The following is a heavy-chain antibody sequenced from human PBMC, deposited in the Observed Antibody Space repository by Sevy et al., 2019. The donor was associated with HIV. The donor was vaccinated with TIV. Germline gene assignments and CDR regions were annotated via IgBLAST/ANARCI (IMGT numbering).Heavy chain of an antibody. CDR1: GFTFSSYA. V-gene: IGHV3-30-3*01. CDR3: ARTNSYDPSGYYWEFDY. J-gene: IGHJ4*02. D-gene: IGHD3-22*01. Sequence: GGSLRLSCAASGFTFSSYAMHWVRQAPGKGLEWVALITSAESNKYYADSVKGRFTISRGNSKNTLYLQMNSLRAEDKAVYYCARTNSYDPSGYYWEFDYWGQGTLVTVSS. CDR2: ITSAESNK.